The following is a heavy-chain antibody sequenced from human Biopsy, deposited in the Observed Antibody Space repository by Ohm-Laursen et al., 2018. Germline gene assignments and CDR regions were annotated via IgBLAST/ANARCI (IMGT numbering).Heavy chain of an antibody. D-gene: IGHD6-13*01. CDR2: VDWDDYK. J-gene: IGHJ6*02. V-gene: IGHV2-70*11. Sequence: TQTLTLTRSFSGFSLSARGMCVSWIRQAPRKALEWLARVDWDDYKDYSASLQTKLSISKDTSNDQVVLTVNNVDPADTATYYCARTPILIVSAGLVYRHRRHLQGMDVWGQGIAVTVS. CDR3: ARTPILIVSAGLVYRHRRHLQGMDV. CDR1: GFSLSARGMC.